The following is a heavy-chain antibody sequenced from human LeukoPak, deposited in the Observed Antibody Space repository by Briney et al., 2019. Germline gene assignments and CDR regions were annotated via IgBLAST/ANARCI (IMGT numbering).Heavy chain of an antibody. CDR3: ARQTPNQYGMDV. CDR1: EYSSTSYW. CDR2: IHPGDSNI. J-gene: IGHJ6*04. D-gene: IGHD2-15*01. V-gene: IGHV5-51*01. Sequence: GESLKISCKGFEYSSTSYWIGWGRQMPGKDPEWMGIIHPGDSNIRYSPSFQGQITISADKSISTAYLQWSSLKASDTAMYYCARQTPNQYGMDVWGTATTVTVSS.